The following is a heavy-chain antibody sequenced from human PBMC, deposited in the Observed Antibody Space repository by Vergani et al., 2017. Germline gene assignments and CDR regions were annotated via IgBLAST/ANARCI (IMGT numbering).Heavy chain of an antibody. D-gene: IGHD4/OR15-4a*01. V-gene: IGHV4-59*12. CDR2: IYYSGST. CDR1: GGSISSYY. J-gene: IGHJ4*02. Sequence: QVQLQESGPGLVKPPGTLSLTCAVSGGSISSYYWSWIRQPPGKGLEWIGYIYYSGSTNYHPSLKSRVTVSVDESRNLFSLRLNSVAAADTAVYYCATIGYRRWCYYFDYLGQGILVTVSS. CDR3: ATIGYRRWCYYFDY.